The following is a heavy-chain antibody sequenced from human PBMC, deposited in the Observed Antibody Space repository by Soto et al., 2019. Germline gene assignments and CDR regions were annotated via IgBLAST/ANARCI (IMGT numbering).Heavy chain of an antibody. J-gene: IGHJ5*02. V-gene: IGHV1-69*02. D-gene: IGHD4-17*01. CDR1: GGTFSTST. CDR3: ARGIKYGDYSRWFDP. Sequence: GASVKVSCKASGGTFSTSTFTWVRQAPGQGLEWMGRTIPLLNVADYAQDFQGRVTITADKSTSTAYMELTSLRSEDTAVYYCARGIKYGDYSRWFDPWAPGTLVTVSS. CDR2: TIPLLNVA.